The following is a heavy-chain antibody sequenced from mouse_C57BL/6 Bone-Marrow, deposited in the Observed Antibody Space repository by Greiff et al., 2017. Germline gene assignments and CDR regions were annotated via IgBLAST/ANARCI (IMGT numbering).Heavy chain of an antibody. J-gene: IGHJ4*01. CDR2: INPGSGGT. V-gene: IGHV1-54*01. Sequence: QVQLQQSGAELVRPGTSVKVSCKASGYAFTNYLIEWVKQRPGQGLEWIGVINPGSGGTNYNEKFKGKATLTADKSSSTAYMQVSSLTSEDSAVYFCASSASYRNDYAMDFGGQGTSATVTA. D-gene: IGHD2-14*01. CDR3: ASSASYRNDYAMDF. CDR1: GYAFTNYL.